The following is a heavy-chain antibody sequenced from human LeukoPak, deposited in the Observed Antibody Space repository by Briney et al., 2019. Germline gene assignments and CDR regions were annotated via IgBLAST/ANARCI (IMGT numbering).Heavy chain of an antibody. CDR2: LDPNGGTT. CDR3: ARAYNWNGKFDF. D-gene: IGHD1-20*01. CDR1: GYSFTRYY. V-gene: IGHV1-46*01. J-gene: IGHJ4*02. Sequence: GASVKVSCKASGYSFTRYYIHWVRQAPGQGLEWMGILDPNGGTTNYAQKFQNRVTMTRDTSTSTVYMELSSLKSEDTAIYYCARAYNWNGKFDFWGQGTLVIVST.